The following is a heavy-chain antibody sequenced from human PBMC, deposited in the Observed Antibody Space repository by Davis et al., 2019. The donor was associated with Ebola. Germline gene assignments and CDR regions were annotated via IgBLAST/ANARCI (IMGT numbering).Heavy chain of an antibody. V-gene: IGHV4-34*01. CDR1: GGSFSGYY. D-gene: IGHD6-19*01. Sequence: MPSETLSLTCAVYGGSFSGYYWSWIRQPPGKGLEWIGEINHSGSTNYNPSLKSRVAISVDTSKNQFSLKLNSVTAADTAVYYCARGTGLSGSVGYYYYGMDVWGEGTTVTVSS. CDR2: INHSGST. J-gene: IGHJ6*02. CDR3: ARGTGLSGSVGYYYYGMDV.